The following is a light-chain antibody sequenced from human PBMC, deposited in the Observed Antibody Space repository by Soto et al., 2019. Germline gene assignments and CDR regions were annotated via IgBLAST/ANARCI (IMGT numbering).Light chain of an antibody. CDR2: KAS. CDR1: QTISSW. J-gene: IGKJ1*01. V-gene: IGKV1-5*03. CDR3: QHYNSYSEA. Sequence: DIQMTQSPSTLSVSVGDRFTITCRASQTISSWLAWYQQKPGKAPKLLIYKASTLKSGVTSRFSGSGSGTEFTITISSLQPDDFATYYCQHYNSYSEAFGQGTKVDI.